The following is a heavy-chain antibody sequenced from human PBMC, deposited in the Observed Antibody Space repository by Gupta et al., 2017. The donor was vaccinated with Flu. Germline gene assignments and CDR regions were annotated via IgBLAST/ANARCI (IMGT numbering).Heavy chain of an antibody. CDR3: AKDTESLYYYDSSGHSDY. Sequence: MSWVRQAPGKGLEWVSTISGSGATRYYADSVKGRVSVSRDNSKNMLFLEVSSLRAEDTAVYYCAKDTESLYYYDSSGHSDYWGQGTLVTVSA. CDR2: ISGSGATR. J-gene: IGHJ4*02. V-gene: IGHV3-23*01. D-gene: IGHD3-22*01.